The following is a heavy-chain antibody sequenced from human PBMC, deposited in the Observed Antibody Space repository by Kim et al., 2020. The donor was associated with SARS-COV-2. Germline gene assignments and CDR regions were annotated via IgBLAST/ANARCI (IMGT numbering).Heavy chain of an antibody. CDR1: GFTFSNAW. J-gene: IGHJ4*02. D-gene: IGHD4-17*01. Sequence: GGSLRLSCAASGFTFSNAWMSWVRQAPGKGLEWVGRIKSKTDGETTEYTAPVKGRFTISRDDSKSTLYLQMNSLKTEDTGVYFCTADRDGGMLYWGQGTLVTVSS. V-gene: IGHV3-15*01. CDR2: IKSKTDGETT. CDR3: TADRDGGMLY.